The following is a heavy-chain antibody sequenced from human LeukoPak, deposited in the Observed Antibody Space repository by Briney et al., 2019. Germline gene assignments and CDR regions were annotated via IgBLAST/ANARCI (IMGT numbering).Heavy chain of an antibody. J-gene: IGHJ5*02. CDR2: INHSGCT. Sequence: PSETLSLTCAVYGGSFSGYYWSWIRQPPGKGLEWIGEINHSGCTNYNPSLKSRVTISVDTSKDQVSLKLSSVTAANTAVYYCAREQSTYYDILTGYYNNWFDPWGQGTLVTVSS. CDR1: GGSFSGYY. CDR3: AREQSTYYDILTGYYNNWFDP. V-gene: IGHV4-34*01. D-gene: IGHD3-9*01.